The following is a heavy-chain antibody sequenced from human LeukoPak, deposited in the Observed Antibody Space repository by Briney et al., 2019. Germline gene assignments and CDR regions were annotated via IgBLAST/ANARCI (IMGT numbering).Heavy chain of an antibody. Sequence: GESLKISCKGSAYSFTSYWIGWVRPMPGKGLEWMGIIYPGDSDTRYSPSFQGQVTISVDKSISTAYLQWSSLKASDTAMYYCARHGDHLLHDAFDIWGQGTMVTVIS. V-gene: IGHV5-51*01. J-gene: IGHJ3*02. D-gene: IGHD2-2*01. CDR3: ARHGDHLLHDAFDI. CDR1: AYSFTSYW. CDR2: IYPGDSDT.